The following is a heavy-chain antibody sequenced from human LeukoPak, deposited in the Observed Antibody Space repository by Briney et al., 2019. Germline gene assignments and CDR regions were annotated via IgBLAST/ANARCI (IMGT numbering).Heavy chain of an antibody. CDR2: ISGSGGST. V-gene: IGHV3-23*01. CDR1: GFTFSSYA. D-gene: IGHD2-2*01. J-gene: IGHJ5*02. Sequence: GGSLRLSCAASGFTFSSYAMSWVRQAPGKGPEWVSTISGSGGSTYYADSVKGRFTISRDNSKNTLYLQMNSLRAVDTAVYYCATVVVPATIVRYRSFDPWGQGTLLTVSS. CDR3: ATVVVPATIVRYRSFDP.